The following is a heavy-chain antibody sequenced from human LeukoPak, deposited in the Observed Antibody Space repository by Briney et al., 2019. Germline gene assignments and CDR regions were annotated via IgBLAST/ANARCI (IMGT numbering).Heavy chain of an antibody. CDR2: IYHSGST. V-gene: IGHV4-30-2*01. D-gene: IGHD3-22*01. CDR1: GGSISSGGYS. J-gene: IGHJ4*02. Sequence: SETLSLTCAVSGGSISSGGYSWSWIRQPPGKGLEWIGYIYHSGSTYYNPSLKSRVTISVDRSKNQFSLKLSSVTAADTAVYYCARGTYYYGSSGYYFDYWGRGTLVTVSS. CDR3: ARGTYYYGSSGYYFDY.